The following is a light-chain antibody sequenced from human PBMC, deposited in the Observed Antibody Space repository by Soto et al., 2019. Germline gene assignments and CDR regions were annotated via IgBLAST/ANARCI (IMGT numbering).Light chain of an antibody. CDR1: QSVSSY. J-gene: IGKJ5*01. Sequence: EIVLTQSPATLSLSPGERATLSCRASQSVSSYLAWYQQNPGQAPRLLIYDASNRATGIPARFSGSGSGTDFTLTISSLEPEDFGVFYCQQRFDWPKITFGQGTRLEI. V-gene: IGKV3-11*01. CDR2: DAS. CDR3: QQRFDWPKIT.